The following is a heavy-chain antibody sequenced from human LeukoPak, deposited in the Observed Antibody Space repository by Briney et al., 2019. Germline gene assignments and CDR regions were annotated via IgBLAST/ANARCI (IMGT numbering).Heavy chain of an antibody. CDR1: GFTFSSDT. V-gene: IGHV3-30*04. J-gene: IGHJ4*02. D-gene: IGHD6-19*01. Sequence: GGSLRLSCAASGFTFSSDTMHWVRQAPGKGLEGVALISFDGRSKFYADSVRGRFTISRDNSKNTLYLEMNSLRPEDTGVYYCARDPHSSGFGGVVGRFDYWGQGTLVTVSS. CDR3: ARDPHSSGFGGVVGRFDY. CDR2: ISFDGRSK.